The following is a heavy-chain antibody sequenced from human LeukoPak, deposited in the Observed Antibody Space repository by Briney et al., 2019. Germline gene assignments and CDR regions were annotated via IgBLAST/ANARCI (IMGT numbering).Heavy chain of an antibody. D-gene: IGHD3-10*01. CDR2: IGTAGDT. J-gene: IGHJ4*02. Sequence: GGSLRLSCAASRFTFSSYDMHWVRQLTGKGLEWVSGIGTAGDTYYSGSVKGRFTISRENAKNSLYLQMNSPRAEDTAVYYCARAPPRSLYYFDYWGQGTLVTVSS. CDR1: RFTFSSYD. CDR3: ARAPPRSLYYFDY. V-gene: IGHV3-13*01.